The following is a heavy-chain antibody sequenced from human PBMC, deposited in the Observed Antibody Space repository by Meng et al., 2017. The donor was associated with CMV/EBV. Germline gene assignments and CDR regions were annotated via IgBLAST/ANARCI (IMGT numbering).Heavy chain of an antibody. J-gene: IGHJ2*01. V-gene: IGHV3-21*01. CDR2: ISSSSSYI. CDR1: GFTFSSYS. Sequence: ETLSLTCAASGFTFSSYSMNWVRQAPGQGLEWVSCISSSSSYIYYADSVKGRFTISRDNAKNSLYLQMNSLRAEDTAVYYCARAISYSNLRDWYFDLWGRGTLVTVSS. D-gene: IGHD4-11*01. CDR3: ARAISYSNLRDWYFDL.